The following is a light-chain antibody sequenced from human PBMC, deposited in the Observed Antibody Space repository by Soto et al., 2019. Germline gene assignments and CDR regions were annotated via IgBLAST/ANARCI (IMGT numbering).Light chain of an antibody. CDR3: QQYGSSLIT. V-gene: IGKV3-20*01. Sequence: EIVLTQSPGTLSLSPGERATLSCRASQSVSSSYLAWYQQKPGQAPRLLIYGASSRATGIPDRFSGSGSGTDFTLTISRLEPEDFAVYYCQQYGSSLITSGHGTRLEIK. CDR1: QSVSSSY. J-gene: IGKJ5*01. CDR2: GAS.